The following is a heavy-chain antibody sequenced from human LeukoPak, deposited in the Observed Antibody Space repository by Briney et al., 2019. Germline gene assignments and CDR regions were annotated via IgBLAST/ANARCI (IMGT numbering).Heavy chain of an antibody. CDR3: AREGRNIAARPLFDY. J-gene: IGHJ4*02. D-gene: IGHD6-6*01. CDR1: GYTFTSYG. CDR2: ISAYNGNT. V-gene: IGHV1-18*01. Sequence: ASVKVSCKASGYTFTSYGISWVRQAPGQGLEWMGWISAYNGNTNYAQKLQGRVTMTTDTSTSTAYMELRSLRSDDTAVYYCAREGRNIAARPLFDYWGQGTLVTVSS.